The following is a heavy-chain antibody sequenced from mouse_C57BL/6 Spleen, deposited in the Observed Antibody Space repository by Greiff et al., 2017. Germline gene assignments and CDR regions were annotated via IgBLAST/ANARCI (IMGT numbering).Heavy chain of an antibody. V-gene: IGHV1-52*01. Sequence: QVQLKQPGAELVRPGSSVKLSCKASGYTFTSYWMHWVKQRPIQGLEWIGNIDPSDSETHYNQKFKDKATLTVDKSSSTAYMQLSSLTSEDSAVYYGARKDDYASFAYWGQGTLVTVSA. CDR1: GYTFTSYW. J-gene: IGHJ3*01. CDR3: ARKDDYASFAY. D-gene: IGHD2-4*01. CDR2: IDPSDSET.